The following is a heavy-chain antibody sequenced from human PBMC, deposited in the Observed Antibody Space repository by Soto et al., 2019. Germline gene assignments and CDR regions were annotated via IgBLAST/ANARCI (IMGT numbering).Heavy chain of an antibody. J-gene: IGHJ4*02. Sequence: EVQLVESGGGLVHPGGSLRLSCAASGFTFSDYSMNWVRQAPGKGLEWVSYITSDGGVTYYADSLKGRFSVSRDNDKKSLFLQMNSLRDEDTAVYYCARLPKGSTVTSWGQGTLVTVSS. CDR2: ITSDGGVT. V-gene: IGHV3-48*02. CDR3: ARLPKGSTVTS. CDR1: GFTFSDYS. D-gene: IGHD4-17*01.